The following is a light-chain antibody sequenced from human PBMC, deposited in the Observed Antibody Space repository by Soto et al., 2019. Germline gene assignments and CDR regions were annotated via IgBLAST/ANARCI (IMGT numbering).Light chain of an antibody. J-gene: IGKJ1*01. Sequence: EIVMTQSPATLSVSPGERATLSCRASQSVSSNLAWYQQKPGQAPRLLIYGASTRATDIPARFSGSGSGTEFTLTISSLQSEDFAVYHCQQYNDWPKTFGHGTKVDIK. CDR2: GAS. CDR3: QQYNDWPKT. CDR1: QSVSSN. V-gene: IGKV3-15*01.